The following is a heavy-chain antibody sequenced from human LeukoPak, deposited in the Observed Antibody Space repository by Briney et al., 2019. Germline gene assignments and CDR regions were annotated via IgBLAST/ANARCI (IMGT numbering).Heavy chain of an antibody. CDR3: ARQSYYGPVYFDY. D-gene: IGHD3-10*01. V-gene: IGHV4-34*01. CDR2: INHSGST. CDR1: GGSFSGYY. J-gene: IGHJ4*02. Sequence: SETLSLTCAVYGGSFSGYYWSWIRQPPGKGLEWIGEINHSGSTNYNPSLKSRVTISVDTSKNQFSLKLSSVTAADTAVYYCARQSYYGPVYFDYWGREPWSPSPQ.